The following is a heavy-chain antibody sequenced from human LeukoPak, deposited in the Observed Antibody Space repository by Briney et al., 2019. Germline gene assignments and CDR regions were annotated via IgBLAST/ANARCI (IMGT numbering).Heavy chain of an antibody. V-gene: IGHV1-18*01. J-gene: IGHJ4*02. CDR3: ARDSSGYYYGY. CDR2: ISAYNGYT. CDR1: GYTFTTYG. D-gene: IGHD3-22*01. Sequence: ASVKVSCKASGYTFTTYGIIWVRQAPGQGLEWMGWISAYNGYTNYAQNFQGRVTMTTDTSTSTAYMELTSLRSDDTAVYYCARDSSGYYYGYWGQGTLVTVSS.